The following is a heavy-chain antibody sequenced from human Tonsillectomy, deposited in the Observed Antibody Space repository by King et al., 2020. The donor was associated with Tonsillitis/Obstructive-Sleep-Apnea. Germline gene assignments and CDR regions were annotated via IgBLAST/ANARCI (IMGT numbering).Heavy chain of an antibody. J-gene: IGHJ5*02. V-gene: IGHV4-59*01. CDR1: GGSISSYY. CDR2: IYYSGST. Sequence: QLQESGPGLVKPSETLSLTCTVSGGSISSYYWSWIRQPPGKGLEWSGYIYYSGSTNSNPSLKSRVTISVDTSKNQFSLKLSSVTAADTAVYYCARKGSGGEEDWFDPWGQGTLVTVSS. D-gene: IGHD3-16*01. CDR3: ARKGSGGEEDWFDP.